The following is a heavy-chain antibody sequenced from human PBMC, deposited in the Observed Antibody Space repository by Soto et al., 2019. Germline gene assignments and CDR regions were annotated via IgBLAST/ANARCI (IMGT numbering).Heavy chain of an antibody. CDR3: ARDVI. Sequence: EVQLVESGGGLVQPGGSLKLSCAASGFTFTNFWMSWVRQAPGKGLEWVANIAPDGSEKNHADAVRGRFTIARDSAKNSLYLQMNSLRADDTAVYYCARDVIWGQGSLVTVSS. V-gene: IGHV3-7*05. CDR2: IAPDGSEK. J-gene: IGHJ4*02. CDR1: GFTFTNFW.